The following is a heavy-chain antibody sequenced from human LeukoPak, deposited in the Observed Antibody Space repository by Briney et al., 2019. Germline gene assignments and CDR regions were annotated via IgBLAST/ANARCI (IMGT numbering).Heavy chain of an antibody. CDR2: IYYSGST. Sequence: PSETLSLTCTVSGGSISSYYWSWIRQPPGKGLEWIGYIYYSGSTNYNPSLKSRVTISVDTSKNQFSLKLSSVTAADTAVYYCARASPYYGSGSYYNFDYWGQGTLVTVSS. V-gene: IGHV4-59*01. CDR1: GGSISSYY. D-gene: IGHD3-10*01. CDR3: ARASPYYGSGSYYNFDY. J-gene: IGHJ4*02.